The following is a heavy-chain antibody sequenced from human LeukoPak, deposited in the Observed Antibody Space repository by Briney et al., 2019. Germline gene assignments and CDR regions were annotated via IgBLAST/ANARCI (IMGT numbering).Heavy chain of an antibody. CDR2: ISSSSNTI. V-gene: IGHV3-48*01. J-gene: IGHJ4*02. CDR1: GFTFSSQS. D-gene: IGHD3-10*01. Sequence: GGSLRLSCAASGFTFSSQSMNWVRQAPGKGLEWVSYISSSSNTIYYADSVKGRFTISRDNAKNSLYLQMNSLRVEDTAVYYCAKLAKYFYGSETFYFFEHWGQGTPVTASS. CDR3: AKLAKYFYGSETFYFFEH.